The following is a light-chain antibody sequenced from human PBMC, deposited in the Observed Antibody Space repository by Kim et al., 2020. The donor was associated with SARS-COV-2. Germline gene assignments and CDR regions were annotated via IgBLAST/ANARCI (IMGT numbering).Light chain of an antibody. CDR2: DVS. CDR3: SSLTSSITYV. Sequence: QSALTQPASVSGSPGQSITISCTGTSSDVGGYNHVSWYQQHPGKAPKLMIYDVSKWPSGVSNRFSGSKSGNTASLTISWLQAEDEADYYCSSLTSSITYVLGTGTKVTVL. V-gene: IGLV2-14*01. J-gene: IGLJ1*01. CDR1: SSDVGGYNH.